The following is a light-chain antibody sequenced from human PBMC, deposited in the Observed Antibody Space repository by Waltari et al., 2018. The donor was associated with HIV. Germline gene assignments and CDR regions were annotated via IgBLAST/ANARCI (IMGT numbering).Light chain of an antibody. CDR2: GAS. CDR1: QNIDTF. Sequence: DIQMTQSPPSLSASVGGRVTITCRPSQNIDTFVSWYQQKPGEAPRLLISGASAVQSGVPSRCSGSGSGTDFTLTISSLQPEDFATYFCLQTYITPLTFGPGTKVDVK. J-gene: IGKJ3*01. V-gene: IGKV1-39*01. CDR3: LQTYITPLT.